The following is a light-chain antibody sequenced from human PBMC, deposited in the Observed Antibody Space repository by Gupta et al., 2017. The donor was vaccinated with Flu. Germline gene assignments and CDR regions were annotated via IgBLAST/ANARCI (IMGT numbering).Light chain of an antibody. Sequence: SPLTQPPSASGTPGQRVTSACSGSSSNIGRHPVTWYQQVPGTAPKLLIYNNDTRPSGVPDRFSGSRSGTSASLTIIGLQSEDEATYYCAAWDDSLVGLFGGGTKVTVL. CDR2: NND. V-gene: IGLV1-44*01. CDR3: AAWDDSLVGL. CDR1: SSNIGRHP. J-gene: IGLJ3*02.